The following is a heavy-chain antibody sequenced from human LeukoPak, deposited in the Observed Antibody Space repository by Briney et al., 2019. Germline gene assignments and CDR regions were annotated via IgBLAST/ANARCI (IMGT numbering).Heavy chain of an antibody. D-gene: IGHD6-19*01. CDR2: IYYSGST. V-gene: IGHV4-59*12. CDR3: ARGLTAVAGTFDY. CDR1: GGSISSYY. J-gene: IGHJ4*02. Sequence: SETLSLTCTVSGGSISSYYWSWIRQPPGKGLEWIGYIYYSGSTNYNPSLKSRVTISVDKSKNQFSLKLSSVTAADTAVYYCARGLTAVAGTFDYWGQGALVTVSS.